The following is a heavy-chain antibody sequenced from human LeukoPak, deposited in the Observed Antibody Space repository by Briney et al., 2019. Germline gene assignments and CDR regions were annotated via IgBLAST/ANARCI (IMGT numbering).Heavy chain of an antibody. V-gene: IGHV3-15*01. CDR2: IKSKTDGGTT. J-gene: IGHJ4*02. CDR1: GFTFSNAW. Sequence: PGGSLRLSCAASGFTFSNAWMSWVRQAPGKGLEWVGRIKSKTDGGTTDYAAPVKGRFTISRDDSKNTLYLQMNSLKTEDTAVYYCTTQYYYDSSGYPYWGQGTLVTVSS. CDR3: TTQYYYDSSGYPY. D-gene: IGHD3-22*01.